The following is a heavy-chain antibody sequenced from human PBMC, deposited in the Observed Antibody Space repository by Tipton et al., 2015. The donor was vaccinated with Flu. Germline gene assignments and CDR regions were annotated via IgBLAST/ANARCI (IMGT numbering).Heavy chain of an antibody. D-gene: IGHD3-16*01. Sequence: SLRLSCTGSGFTVSYNYMSWFRQVPGKGLQWVSGVTSGGTPDYADSVKGRFIISRDNAKNSLSLQMNSLRAEDTALYFCARDRTRLASPLDYWGQGTLVTVSS. V-gene: IGHV3-53*01. CDR1: GFTVSYNY. CDR2: VTSGGTP. CDR3: ARDRTRLASPLDY. J-gene: IGHJ4*02.